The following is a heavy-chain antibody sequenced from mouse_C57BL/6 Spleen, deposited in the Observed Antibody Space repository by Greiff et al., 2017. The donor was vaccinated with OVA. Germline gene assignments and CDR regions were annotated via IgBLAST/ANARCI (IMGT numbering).Heavy chain of an antibody. Sequence: VKLLESGAELVRPGASVKLSCKASGYTFTSYTMPWVNQRPGQGLEWIGYINPSSGYTKYKQKFKDKVTLSGDNATSTVYMQLSSLTTEESAVFHGARNSFFDYWGQGTTLTVSS. J-gene: IGHJ2*01. V-gene: IGHV1-4*01. CDR3: ARNSFFDY. CDR1: GYTFTSYT. CDR2: INPSSGYT.